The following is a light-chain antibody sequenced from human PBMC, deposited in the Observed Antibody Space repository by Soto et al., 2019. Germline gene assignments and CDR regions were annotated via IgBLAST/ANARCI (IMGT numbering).Light chain of an antibody. J-gene: IGLJ1*01. CDR2: DVS. V-gene: IGLV2-8*01. Sequence: QSALTQPPSASGSPGESVAISCTGTSSDVGGYSYVSWYQQHPGKAPKLMIYDVSKRPSGVPDRFSGSKSGNTASLTVSGLQAEDEADYYCSSYAGTHIVFGTGTKVT. CDR1: SSDVGGYSY. CDR3: SSYAGTHIV.